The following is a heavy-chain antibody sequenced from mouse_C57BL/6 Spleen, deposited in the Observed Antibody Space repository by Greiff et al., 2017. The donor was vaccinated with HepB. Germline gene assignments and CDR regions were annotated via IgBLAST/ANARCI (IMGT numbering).Heavy chain of an antibody. CDR2: IDPSDSYT. CDR3: ARLLYDYDEVDYFDY. V-gene: IGHV1-59*01. D-gene: IGHD2-4*01. J-gene: IGHJ2*01. Sequence: QVQLQQPGAELVRSGTSVKLSCKASGYTFTSYWMHWVKQRPGQGLEWIGVIDPSDSYTNYNQKFKGKATLTVDTSSSTAYMQLSSLTSEDSAVYYCARLLYDYDEVDYFDYWGQGTTLTVSS. CDR1: GYTFTSYW.